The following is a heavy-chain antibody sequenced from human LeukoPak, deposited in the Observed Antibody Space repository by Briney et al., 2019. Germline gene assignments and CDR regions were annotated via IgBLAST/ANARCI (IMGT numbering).Heavy chain of an antibody. J-gene: IGHJ5*02. CDR1: GGTFSSYA. CDR2: IIPIFGTA. Sequence: SVKVSCKASGGTFSSYAISWVRQAPGQGLEWMGGIIPIFGTANYAQKFQGRVTITTDESTSTAYMELSSLRSEDTAVYYCARVGKLRTDFVWGSYRSPYNWFDPWGQGTLVTVSS. CDR3: ARVGKLRTDFVWGSYRSPYNWFDP. D-gene: IGHD3-16*02. V-gene: IGHV1-69*05.